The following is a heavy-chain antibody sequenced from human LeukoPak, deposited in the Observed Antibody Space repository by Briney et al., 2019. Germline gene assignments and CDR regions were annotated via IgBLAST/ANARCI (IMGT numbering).Heavy chain of an antibody. CDR2: IYYSGST. CDR1: GGSLRSYY. Sequence: PSETLSLTCTLSGGSLRSYYWSWIRHPPGEGLEWIGYIYYSGSTNYNPSLKSRVTISVDTSKNQLSLKLSSVTAADTAVYYCARALGAYFDYWGHGTLVTVSS. D-gene: IGHD4-17*01. CDR3: ARALGAYFDY. J-gene: IGHJ4*03. V-gene: IGHV4-59*01.